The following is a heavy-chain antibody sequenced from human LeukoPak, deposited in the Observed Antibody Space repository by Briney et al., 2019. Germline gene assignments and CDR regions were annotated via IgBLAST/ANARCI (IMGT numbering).Heavy chain of an antibody. J-gene: IGHJ4*02. CDR3: ATGLGSWNFDY. D-gene: IGHD6-13*01. CDR2: FDPEDGET. Sequence: ASVKVSCKVSGCTLTELSMHWVRQAPGKGLEWMGGFDPEDGETIYAQKFQGRVTMTEDTPTDTAYMELSSLRSEDTTVYYCATGLGSWNFDYWGQGTLVTVSS. CDR1: GCTLTELS. V-gene: IGHV1-24*01.